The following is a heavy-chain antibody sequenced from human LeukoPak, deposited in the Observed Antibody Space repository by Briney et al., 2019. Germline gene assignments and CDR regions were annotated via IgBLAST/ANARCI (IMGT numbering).Heavy chain of an antibody. CDR1: GYTFTSYG. V-gene: IGHV1-18*04. CDR3: ARGELLWFGEFTVYYYGMDV. J-gene: IGHJ6*04. Sequence: ASVKVSCKASGYTFTSYGISWVRQAPGQGLEWMGWISAYNGNTNYAQKLQGRVTMTTDTSTSTAYMELRSLRSDDTAVCYCARGELLWFGEFTVYYYGMDVWGKGTTVTVSS. CDR2: ISAYNGNT. D-gene: IGHD3-10*01.